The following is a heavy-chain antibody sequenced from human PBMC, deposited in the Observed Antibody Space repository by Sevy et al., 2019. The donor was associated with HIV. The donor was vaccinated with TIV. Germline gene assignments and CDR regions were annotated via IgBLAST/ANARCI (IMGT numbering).Heavy chain of an antibody. CDR3: AKDLWSSNSPY. J-gene: IGHJ4*02. CDR1: GFTFTGYG. V-gene: IGHV3-30*02. Sequence: GGSLRLSCATSGFTFTGYGMHWVRQAPGKGLEWVSYISPDGTVTTYADSVKGRFTISRDNVQNTPYLQMDRLSADDTAVYYCAKDLWSSNSPYWGQGAQVTVSS. D-gene: IGHD3-3*01. CDR2: ISPDGTVT.